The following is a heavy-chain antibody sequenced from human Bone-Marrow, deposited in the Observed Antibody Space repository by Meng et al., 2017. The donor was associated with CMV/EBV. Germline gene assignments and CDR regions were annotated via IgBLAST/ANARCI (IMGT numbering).Heavy chain of an antibody. CDR3: ARVIGRSLLNRPLPFDY. CDR2: ISAYNGNT. Sequence: ASVKVSCKASGYTFTNYGFSWVRQAPGQGLEWMGWISAYNGNTNFAQKVQGRVTLTTDTSTNTAYMELRSLRSDDTAVYYCARVIGRSLLNRPLPFDYWGQGTLVTVSS. CDR1: GYTFTNYG. J-gene: IGHJ4*02. V-gene: IGHV1-18*01. D-gene: IGHD3-22*01.